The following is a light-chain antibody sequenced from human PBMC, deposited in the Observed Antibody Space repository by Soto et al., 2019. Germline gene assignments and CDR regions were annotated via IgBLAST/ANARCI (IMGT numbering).Light chain of an antibody. Sequence: EIVLTQSPGTLSLSPGDRATLSCRASQSVSSSYLAWYQQKPGQAPRLLISGASSRATGIPDRFSGSGSGTDFTLTISRLEPEDFAVYYCQQYGSSPWTFGQGTKADIK. V-gene: IGKV3-20*01. CDR1: QSVSSSY. J-gene: IGKJ1*01. CDR3: QQYGSSPWT. CDR2: GAS.